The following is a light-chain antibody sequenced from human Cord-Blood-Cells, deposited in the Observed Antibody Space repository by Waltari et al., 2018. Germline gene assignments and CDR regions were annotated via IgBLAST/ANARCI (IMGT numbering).Light chain of an antibody. CDR2: RNK. Sequence: QSVLTQPPSASGTPGQRVTISCSGSSSNIGRNYVYWYQQLPGPAPKLLIYRNKRRPSGVPDRLSGSKSGTSASLAISGLLSEDEADYYCAAWDDSLSGWVFGGGTKLTVL. CDR3: AAWDDSLSGWV. V-gene: IGLV1-47*01. J-gene: IGLJ3*02. CDR1: SSNIGRNY.